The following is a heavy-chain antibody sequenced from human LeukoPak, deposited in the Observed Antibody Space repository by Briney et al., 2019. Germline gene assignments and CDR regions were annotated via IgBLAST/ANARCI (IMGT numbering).Heavy chain of an antibody. Sequence: ASVKVSCKASGYTFTSYDINWVRQATGQGLEWMGWMNPNSGNTGYAQKFQGRVTITRNTSISTAYMELSSLRSEDTAVYYCARELERRRHYYYYMDVWGKGTTVTISS. CDR2: MNPNSGNT. V-gene: IGHV1-8*03. CDR1: GYTFTSYD. CDR3: ARELERRRHYYYYMDV. D-gene: IGHD1-1*01. J-gene: IGHJ6*03.